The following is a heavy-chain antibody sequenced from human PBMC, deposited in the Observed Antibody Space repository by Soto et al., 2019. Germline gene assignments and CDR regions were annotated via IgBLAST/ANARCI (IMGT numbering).Heavy chain of an antibody. D-gene: IGHD3-16*02. V-gene: IGHV1-18*01. CDR1: GYSFTSYG. J-gene: IGHJ3*02. CDR3: ARGTGCVWGSYRHTVGRHVFHI. CDR2: ISAYNGNT. Sequence: QVQVVQSGAEVKKPGASVKVSCKSSGYSFTSYGISWVRQAPGQGLEWMGWISAYNGNTNYAQKLQGRVTMTTDTATSTAYRELRGLRSEDRAVYYCARGTGCVWGSYRHTVGRHVFHISGQGTMVTVSS.